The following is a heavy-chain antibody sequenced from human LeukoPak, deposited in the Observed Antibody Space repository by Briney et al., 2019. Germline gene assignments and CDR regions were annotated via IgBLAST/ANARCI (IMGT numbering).Heavy chain of an antibody. D-gene: IGHD5/OR15-5a*01. Sequence: GTSLRLSCAASGFTFSSYGMHWVRQAPGKGLEWVAVIWSDGSNKYYADSVKGRFTISRDNSKNTLYLQMNSLRDEDTAVYYCARRRYSVYDFDYWGQGTLVTVSS. V-gene: IGHV3-33*01. J-gene: IGHJ4*02. CDR3: ARRRYSVYDFDY. CDR2: IWSDGSNK. CDR1: GFTFSSYG.